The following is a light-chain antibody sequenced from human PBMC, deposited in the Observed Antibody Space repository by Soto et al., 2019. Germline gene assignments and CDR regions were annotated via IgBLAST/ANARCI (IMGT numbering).Light chain of an antibody. J-gene: IGKJ3*01. CDR1: QTVSSS. Sequence: DIVLTQSPGTLSLSPGERATLSCRASQTVSSSLAWYQQKPGQAPRLLIFGASTRAAGFPDRFSGSGSGTDFTLTISRLDPEDFAVYYCQQYGSLPTTFGPGTKVEIK. V-gene: IGKV3-20*01. CDR3: QQYGSLPTT. CDR2: GAS.